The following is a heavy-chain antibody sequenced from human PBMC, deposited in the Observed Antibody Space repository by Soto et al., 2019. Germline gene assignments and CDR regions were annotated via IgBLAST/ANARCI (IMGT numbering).Heavy chain of an antibody. CDR2: IYYSGST. CDR3: ARAGWFGESALDY. D-gene: IGHD3-10*01. V-gene: IGHV4-31*03. CDR1: GGSISSGGYY. Sequence: QVQLQESGPGLVKPSQTLSLTCTVSGGSISSGGYYWSWICQHPGKGLEWIGYIYYSGSTYYNPSLKSRVTISVDTSKNQFSLKLSSVTAADTAVYYCARAGWFGESALDYWGQGTLVTVSS. J-gene: IGHJ4*02.